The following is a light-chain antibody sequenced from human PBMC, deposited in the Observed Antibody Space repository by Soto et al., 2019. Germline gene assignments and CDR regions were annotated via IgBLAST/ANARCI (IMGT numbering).Light chain of an antibody. Sequence: DIQMTQSPSTLSASLGDRVTITCRASQSISTWLAWYQQKPGKAPKLLIYDASSLQSGVPSRFSGSGSGTQFTLTISSLQSDDFGTYYCQQYNTHSFGGGTKVDI. CDR1: QSISTW. CDR2: DAS. V-gene: IGKV1-5*01. J-gene: IGKJ4*01. CDR3: QQYNTHS.